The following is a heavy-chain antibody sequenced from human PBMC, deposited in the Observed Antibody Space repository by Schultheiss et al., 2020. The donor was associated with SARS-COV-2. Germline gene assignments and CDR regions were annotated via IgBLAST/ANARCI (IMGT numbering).Heavy chain of an antibody. Sequence: GGSLRLSCAASGFTFSSYAMHWVRQAPGKGLEWVSAISGSGGSTYYADSVKGRFTISRDNAKNSLYLQMNSLRAEDTAVYYCARVSGYGSGWGQGTLVTVSS. D-gene: IGHD5-12*01. V-gene: IGHV3-48*03. CDR1: GFTFSSYA. CDR3: ARVSGYGSG. CDR2: ISGSGGST. J-gene: IGHJ4*02.